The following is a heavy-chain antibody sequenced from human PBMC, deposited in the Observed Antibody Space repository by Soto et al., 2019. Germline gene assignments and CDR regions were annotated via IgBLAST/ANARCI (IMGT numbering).Heavy chain of an antibody. CDR1: GGSISSGGYY. Sequence: PSETLSLTCTVSGGSISSGGYYWSWIRQHPGKCLEWIGYIYYSGSTYYNPSLKSRVTISVDTSKNQFSLKLSSVTAADTAVYYCARDRHYYGSGRLDYWGQGTLVTVSS. CDR2: IYYSGST. CDR3: ARDRHYYGSGRLDY. D-gene: IGHD3-10*01. J-gene: IGHJ4*02. V-gene: IGHV4-31*03.